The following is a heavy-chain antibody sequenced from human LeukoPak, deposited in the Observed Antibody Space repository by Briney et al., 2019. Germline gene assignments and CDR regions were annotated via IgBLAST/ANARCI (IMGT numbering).Heavy chain of an antibody. Sequence: TGGSLRLSCAASGLTFSNAWMSWVRQAPGKGLEWVGRIKRKSDGGTTDYAAPVKGRFTISRDDSKNTLYLQMNSLKSGDTAVYYCTTELDVRPNHYWGQGTLVTVSS. D-gene: IGHD1-14*01. V-gene: IGHV3-15*01. J-gene: IGHJ4*02. CDR3: TTELDVRPNHY. CDR2: IKRKSDGGTT. CDR1: GLTFSNAW.